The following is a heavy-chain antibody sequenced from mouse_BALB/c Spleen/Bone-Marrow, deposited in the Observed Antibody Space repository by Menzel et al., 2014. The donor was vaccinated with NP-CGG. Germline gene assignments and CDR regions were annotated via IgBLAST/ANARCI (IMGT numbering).Heavy chain of an antibody. V-gene: IGHV5-17*02. Sequence: EVQLQESGGGLVQPGGSRKLSCAASGFTFSSFGMHWVRPAPERGLGWVAYISSGSSTIFYADTVKGRFTISRDNPKNTLFLQMTSLRSEDTAMYYCTRGGNWEDFDYWGQGTTLTVSS. D-gene: IGHD4-1*01. CDR3: TRGGNWEDFDY. J-gene: IGHJ2*01. CDR2: ISSGSSTI. CDR1: GFTFSSFG.